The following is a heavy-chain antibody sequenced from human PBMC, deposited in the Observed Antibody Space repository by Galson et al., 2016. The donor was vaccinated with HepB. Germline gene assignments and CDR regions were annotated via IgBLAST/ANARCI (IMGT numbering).Heavy chain of an antibody. D-gene: IGHD1-26*01. V-gene: IGHV3-NL1*01. Sequence: SLRLSCAASGFTFSGYGMHWVRQAPGRGLEWVSVVYAGGTTKYYADSVKGRFTISRDNAKNSLYLQMNSLRAEDTAVYYCARDGAVFDYWGQGTLVTVSS. J-gene: IGHJ4*02. CDR3: ARDGAVFDY. CDR1: GFTFSGYG. CDR2: VYAGGTTK.